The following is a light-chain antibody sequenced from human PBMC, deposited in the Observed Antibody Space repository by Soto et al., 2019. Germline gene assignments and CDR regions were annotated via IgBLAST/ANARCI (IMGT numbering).Light chain of an antibody. J-gene: IGLJ3*02. CDR1: GSNIGNNY. Sequence: QSALTQPPSVSAAPGQKVTISCSGSGSNIGNNYVSWYQQLPGTAPKLLIYDNNKRPSGIPDRFSGSKSGTSATLGITGLQTGDEADYYCGTWDSSLSAWVFGGGTKVTVL. V-gene: IGLV1-51*01. CDR3: GTWDSSLSAWV. CDR2: DNN.